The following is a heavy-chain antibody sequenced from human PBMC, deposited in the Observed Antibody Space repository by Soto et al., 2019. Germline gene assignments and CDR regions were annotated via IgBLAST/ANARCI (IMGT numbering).Heavy chain of an antibody. J-gene: IGHJ6*02. CDR2: KNPNSGGT. CDR3: ARGSYGSGYYYYYYGMDV. V-gene: IGHV1-2*02. CDR1: GYTFTGFY. Sequence: ASVKLSCMASGYTFTGFYMHWLRQAPGQGHEWLAWKNPNSGGTNYQQKPQGGLTMPSDTSISTAYMDLSRLRSDDTAVDYCARGSYGSGYYYYYYGMDVWGQGTTVTVS. D-gene: IGHD3-10*01.